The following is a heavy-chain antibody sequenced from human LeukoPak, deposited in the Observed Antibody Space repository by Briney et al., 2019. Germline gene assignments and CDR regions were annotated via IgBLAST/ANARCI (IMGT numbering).Heavy chain of an antibody. Sequence: GGSLRLSCAASGFTFNTYAMTWVRQAPGKGLEWISAVSTRGTTTYYSDSVKGRFTISRDNSKSTLYLQMNSLRAEDTAVYYCAKGMDSSGTSFDYWGQGTLVTVSS. J-gene: IGHJ4*02. CDR1: GFTFNTYA. D-gene: IGHD3-22*01. V-gene: IGHV3-23*01. CDR3: AKGMDSSGTSFDY. CDR2: VSTRGTTT.